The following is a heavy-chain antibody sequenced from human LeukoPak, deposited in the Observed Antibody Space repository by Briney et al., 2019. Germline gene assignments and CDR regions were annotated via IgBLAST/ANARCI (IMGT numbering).Heavy chain of an antibody. CDR2: IYHSGST. Sequence: SETLSLTCAVSGYSISSGYYWGWIRQPPGKGLEWIGSIYHSGSTYYNPSLKSRVTISVDTSKNQFSLKLSPVTAADTAVYYCARQGIVVVPAARVQYFQHWGQGTLVTVSS. CDR3: ARQGIVVVPAARVQYFQH. D-gene: IGHD2-2*01. CDR1: GYSISSGYY. V-gene: IGHV4-38-2*01. J-gene: IGHJ1*01.